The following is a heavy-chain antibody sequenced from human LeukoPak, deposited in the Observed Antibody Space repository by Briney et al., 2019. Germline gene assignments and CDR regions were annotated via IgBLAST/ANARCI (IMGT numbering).Heavy chain of an antibody. J-gene: IGHJ4*02. CDR1: GFTFSDYY. Sequence: GGSLRLSCAASGFTFSDYYMSWIRQAPGKGLEWVSYISSSGSTIYYADSVKGRFTISRDNSKNTLFLQMNSLRAEDTAVYYCAKRGSVGTLGHFDYWGQGTLVTVSS. D-gene: IGHD6-13*01. CDR3: AKRGSVGTLGHFDY. CDR2: ISSSGSTI. V-gene: IGHV3-11*01.